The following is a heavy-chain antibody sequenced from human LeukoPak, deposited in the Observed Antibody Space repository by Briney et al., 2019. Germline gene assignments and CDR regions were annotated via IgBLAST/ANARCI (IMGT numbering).Heavy chain of an antibody. Sequence: PSETLSLTCAVSGGSISSSNWWSWVRQPPGKGLGWIREINHSGSTNYNPSLKSRVTISVDTSKNQFSLKLSSVTAADTAVYYCARGRFSGYYGSGSYYNPFDYWGQGTLVTVSS. CDR1: GGSISSSNW. J-gene: IGHJ4*02. CDR2: INHSGST. D-gene: IGHD3-10*01. CDR3: ARGRFSGYYGSGSYYNPFDY. V-gene: IGHV4-4*02.